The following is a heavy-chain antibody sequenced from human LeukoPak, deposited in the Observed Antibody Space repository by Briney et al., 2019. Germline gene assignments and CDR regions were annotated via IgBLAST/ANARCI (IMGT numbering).Heavy chain of an antibody. CDR1: GYTFTSYA. D-gene: IGHD2-15*01. CDR3: AALGYCSGGSCYKRSSYNWFDP. CDR2: INAGNGNT. J-gene: IGHJ5*02. Sequence: GASVKVSCKASGYTFTSYAMHWVRQAPGQRLEWMGWINAGNGNTNYAQKLQGRVTMTTDTSTSTAYMELRSLRSDDTAVYYCAALGYCSGGSCYKRSSYNWFDPWGQGTLVTVSS. V-gene: IGHV1-3*01.